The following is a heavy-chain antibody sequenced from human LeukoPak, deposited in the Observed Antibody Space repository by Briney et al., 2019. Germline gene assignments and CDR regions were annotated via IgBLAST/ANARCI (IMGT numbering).Heavy chain of an antibody. D-gene: IGHD2-15*01. V-gene: IGHV3-23*01. CDR2: IGKNGRDT. CDR3: ARGGYTTWFDP. J-gene: IGHJ5*02. CDR1: GFIFSDYS. Sequence: GGSLRLSCAASGFIFSDYSMTWVRQAPGKGLEWVSNIGKNGRDTYYADSVKGRFTISRDNFERTLYLEMNSLRAEDTAVYYCARGGYTTWFDPWGQGTLVTVSS.